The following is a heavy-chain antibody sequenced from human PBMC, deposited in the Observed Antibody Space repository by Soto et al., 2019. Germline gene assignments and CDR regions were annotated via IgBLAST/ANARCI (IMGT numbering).Heavy chain of an antibody. CDR3: VKDRAPRDGYKTQPGS. V-gene: IGHV3-64D*06. CDR1: AFSLSIYA. CDR2: VSTNGGTS. Sequence: PGVTLRRSCSASAFSLSIYAMHRIRQASGEGLEYVSAVSTNGGTSYYADSVKGRFTISRDNSRNTLYLQMNSLRPEDTAVYYCVKDRAPRDGYKTQPGSWGLGTLVTVSS. J-gene: IGHJ5*02. D-gene: IGHD5-12*01.